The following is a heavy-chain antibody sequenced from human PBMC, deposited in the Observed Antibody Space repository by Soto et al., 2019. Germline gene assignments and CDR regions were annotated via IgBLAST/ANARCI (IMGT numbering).Heavy chain of an antibody. CDR2: IYYSGST. V-gene: IGHV4-59*01. Sequence: SETLSLTCTVSGGSISSYYWSWIRQPPGKGLEWIGYIYYSGSTNYNPSLKSRVTISVDTSKNQFSLKLSSVTAADTAVYYCATLYTYYYDSSGYQGFDPWGQGTLVTVSS. D-gene: IGHD3-22*01. CDR3: ATLYTYYYDSSGYQGFDP. CDR1: GGSISSYY. J-gene: IGHJ5*02.